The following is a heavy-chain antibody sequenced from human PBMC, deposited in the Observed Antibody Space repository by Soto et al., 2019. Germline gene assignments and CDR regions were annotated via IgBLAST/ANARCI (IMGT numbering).Heavy chain of an antibody. CDR3: AKDRGTGEHVVNAVDI. J-gene: IGHJ3*02. CDR1: GFTCSVFA. D-gene: IGHD7-27*01. CDR2: IRGRGENT. Sequence: EVQLLESGGGLVQPGGSLRLSCAASGFTCSVFAMSWVRQAPGKGLELVSTIRGRGENTYYSDSVKGRFTISRDNSKNTLNLQMNSLRGEDTAVYYCAKDRGTGEHVVNAVDIWGQGTMVTVAS. V-gene: IGHV3-23*01.